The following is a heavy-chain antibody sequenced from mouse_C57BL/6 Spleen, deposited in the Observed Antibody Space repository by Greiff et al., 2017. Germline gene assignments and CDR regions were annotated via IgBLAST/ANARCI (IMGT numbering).Heavy chain of an antibody. CDR1: GYTFTDYE. J-gene: IGHJ2*01. CDR3: TRHPYYGSSGYFDY. V-gene: IGHV1-15*01. Sequence: QVQLKQSGAELVRPGASVTLSCKASGYTFTDYEMHWVKQTPVHGLEWIGAIDPETGGTAYNQKFKGKAILTADKSSSTAYMELRSLTSEDSAVYYCTRHPYYGSSGYFDYWGQGTTLTVSS. D-gene: IGHD1-1*01. CDR2: IDPETGGT.